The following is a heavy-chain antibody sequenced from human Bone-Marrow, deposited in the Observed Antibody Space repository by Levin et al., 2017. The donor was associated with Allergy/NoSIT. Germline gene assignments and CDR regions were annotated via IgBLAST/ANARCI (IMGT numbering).Heavy chain of an antibody. CDR3: AREEVGGAVAGKGLVY. D-gene: IGHD6-19*01. V-gene: IGHV1-46*01. CDR1: GYTFTSYY. CDR2: INPSGGST. J-gene: IGHJ4*02. Sequence: RASVKVSCKASGYTFTSYYMHWVRQAPGQGLEWMGIINPSGGSTSYAQKFQGRVTMTRDTSTSTVYMELSSLRSEDTAVYYCAREEVGGAVAGKGLVYWGQGTLVTVSS.